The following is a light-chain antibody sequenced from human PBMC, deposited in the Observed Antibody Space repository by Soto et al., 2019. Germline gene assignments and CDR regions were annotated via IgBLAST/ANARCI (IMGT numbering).Light chain of an antibody. J-gene: IGKJ4*01. CDR2: WAS. V-gene: IGKV4-1*01. CDR3: QQSYSTSLT. Sequence: DIVMTQSPDSLAVSLGERATINCKSSQSVLSSSNNKNFLAWYQQKPGQPPKLLIYWASTRESGVPDRFSGSGSGTDFTLTITSLQAEDVAVYYCQQSYSTSLTFGGGTKVEI. CDR1: QSVLSSSNNKNF.